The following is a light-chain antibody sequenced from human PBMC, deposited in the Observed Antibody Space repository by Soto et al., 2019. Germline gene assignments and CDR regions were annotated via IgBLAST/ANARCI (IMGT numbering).Light chain of an antibody. CDR1: QSVAKY. CDR2: ETS. V-gene: IGKV3-11*01. J-gene: IGKJ1*01. Sequence: EIVLTQSPATLSLSPGDGATLSCRASQSVAKYLVWYQQKPGQSPRLLIYETSERASGVPARFSGSGSGTDFTLTISSLEPEDCASYYCQQRVSGPWTLGQGTRVEF. CDR3: QQRVSGPWT.